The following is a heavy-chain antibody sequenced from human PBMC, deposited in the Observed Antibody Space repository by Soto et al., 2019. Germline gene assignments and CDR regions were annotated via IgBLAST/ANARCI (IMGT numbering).Heavy chain of an antibody. Sequence: SETLSVTCAVYGGSFSGYYWSWIRQPPGKGLEGILEINNSGSTNYNPSLKSRVNISVDTSKNQFSLKLSSVTAADTAVYYCARAWVTIFGVVILYYYGMDXWGQGTTVTVS. CDR1: GGSFSGYY. CDR3: ARAWVTIFGVVILYYYGMDX. CDR2: INNSGST. D-gene: IGHD3-3*01. V-gene: IGHV4-34*01. J-gene: IGHJ6*02.